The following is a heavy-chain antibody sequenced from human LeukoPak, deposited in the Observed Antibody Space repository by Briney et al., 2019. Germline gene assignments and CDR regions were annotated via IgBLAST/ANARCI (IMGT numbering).Heavy chain of an antibody. Sequence: GASVKVSCKASGYTFTSYGISWVRQAPGQGLEWMGWISAYNGNTNYAQKLQGRVTMTTDTSTSTAYMELRSLRSDDTAVYYCARDGLLWFGGPYYYYMDVWGKGTTVTVSS. D-gene: IGHD3-10*01. J-gene: IGHJ6*03. V-gene: IGHV1-18*01. CDR1: GYTFTSYG. CDR2: ISAYNGNT. CDR3: ARDGLLWFGGPYYYYMDV.